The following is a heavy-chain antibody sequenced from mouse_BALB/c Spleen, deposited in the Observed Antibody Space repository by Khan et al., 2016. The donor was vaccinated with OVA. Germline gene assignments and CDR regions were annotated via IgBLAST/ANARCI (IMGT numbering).Heavy chain of an antibody. V-gene: IGHV1-7*01. CDR1: GYTFSTYW. CDR2: INPSSGYT. J-gene: IGHJ2*01. CDR3: ARDRIDY. Sequence: QVQLKQSGAELAKPGASVKMSCKASGYTFSTYWIHWVKQRPGQGLEWIGYINPSSGYTYYNQRFNDKATLTADKSSSTAYMQLSSLTSEDSAVYYCARDRIDYWGKGTTLKGSS.